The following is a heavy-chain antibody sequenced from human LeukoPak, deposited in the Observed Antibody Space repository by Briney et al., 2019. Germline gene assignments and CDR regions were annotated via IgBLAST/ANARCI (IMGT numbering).Heavy chain of an antibody. CDR1: GFTFSNAW. V-gene: IGHV3-15*07. J-gene: IGHJ4*02. Sequence: PGGSLRLSCAASGFTFSNAWMNWVRQAPGKGLEWVGRIKSKTDGGITDYAAPVKGRFTISRVDSKNTLYLQMNSLKTEDTAVYYCSTTYYYDSSEGYWGQGTLVTVSS. CDR3: STTYYYDSSEGY. D-gene: IGHD3-22*01. CDR2: IKSKTDGGIT.